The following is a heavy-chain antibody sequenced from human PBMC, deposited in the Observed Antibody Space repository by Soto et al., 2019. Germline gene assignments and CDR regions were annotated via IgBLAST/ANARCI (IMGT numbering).Heavy chain of an antibody. Sequence: QVQVVQSGAEVKKPGASVKVSCKASGYTFTGYYIHWVRQAPGQGLEWMGWINPNSGGTNYAQKFQGWVTMTRDTSISTAYMELSRLRSDDTAVYYCARDLGYCTNDVCYNTYYFDYWGQGTLVTVSS. CDR3: ARDLGYCTNDVCYNTYYFDY. D-gene: IGHD2-8*01. CDR2: INPNSGGT. J-gene: IGHJ4*02. V-gene: IGHV1-2*04. CDR1: GYTFTGYY.